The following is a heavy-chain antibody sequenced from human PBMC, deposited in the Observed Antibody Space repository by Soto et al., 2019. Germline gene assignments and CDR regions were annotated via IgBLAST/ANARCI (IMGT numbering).Heavy chain of an antibody. Sequence: GGSLRLSCAASGFTFSSYAMSWVRQAPGKGLEWVSAISGSGGSTYYADSVKGRFTISRDNSKNTLYLQMNSLGAEDTAVYYCAKDRTTIFGVVIPRSYYYYYYGMDVWGQGTTVTVSS. J-gene: IGHJ6*02. CDR1: GFTFSSYA. V-gene: IGHV3-23*01. CDR3: AKDRTTIFGVVIPRSYYYYYYGMDV. D-gene: IGHD3-3*01. CDR2: ISGSGGST.